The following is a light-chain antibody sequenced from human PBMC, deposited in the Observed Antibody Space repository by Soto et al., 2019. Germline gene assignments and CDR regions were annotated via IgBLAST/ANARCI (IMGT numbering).Light chain of an antibody. CDR3: SSYTSSSTRVV. J-gene: IGLJ2*01. V-gene: IGLV2-14*01. CDR1: SSDVGGYNY. Sequence: QSVLTQPASVSGSPGQSISISCTGTSSDVGGYNYVSWYQQHPGKAPKLIIYDVSNRPSGVSYRFSGSKSGDTASLTISGLQAEDEADYYCSSYTSSSTRVVFGGGTKLTVL. CDR2: DVS.